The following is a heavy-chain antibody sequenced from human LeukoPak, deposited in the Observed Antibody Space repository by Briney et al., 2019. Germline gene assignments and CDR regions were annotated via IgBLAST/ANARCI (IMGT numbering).Heavy chain of an antibody. CDR3: ATQGLVGAFDI. J-gene: IGHJ3*02. CDR2: IYYSGST. V-gene: IGHV4-39*01. D-gene: IGHD1-26*01. CDR1: GGSISSSSYY. Sequence: NSSETLSLTCAVSGGSISSSSYYWGWIRQPPGKGLEWIGSIYYSGSTYYNPSLKSRVTISVDTSKNQFSLKLSSVTAADTAVYYCATQGLVGAFDIWGQGTMVTVSS.